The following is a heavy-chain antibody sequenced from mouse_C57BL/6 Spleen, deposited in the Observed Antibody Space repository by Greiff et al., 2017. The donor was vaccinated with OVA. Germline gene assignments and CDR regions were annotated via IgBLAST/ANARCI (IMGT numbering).Heavy chain of an antibody. D-gene: IGHD2-5*01. CDR2: IDPSDSYT. V-gene: IGHV1-50*01. J-gene: IGHJ2*01. CDR3: AGYSNYVFDY. CDR1: GYTFTSYW. Sequence: QVQLQQPGAELVKPGASVKLSCKASGYTFTSYWMQWVTQRPGQGLEWIGEIDPSDSYTNYNQKFKGKATLTVDTSSSTAYMQLSSLTSEDSAVYYCAGYSNYVFDYWGQGTTLTVSS.